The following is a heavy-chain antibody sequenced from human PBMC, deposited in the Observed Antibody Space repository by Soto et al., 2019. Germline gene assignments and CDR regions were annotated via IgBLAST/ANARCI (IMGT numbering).Heavy chain of an antibody. V-gene: IGHV5-10-1*01. CDR1: GYSFTSYC. CDR2: IDPSDSYT. CDR3: ARNRDIVVVPAAPGAWFDP. J-gene: IGHJ5*02. D-gene: IGHD2-2*01. Sequence: GESLKISCKGSGYSFTSYCISWVRQMPWKGLEWMGRIDPSDSYTNYSPSFQGHVTISADKSISTAYLQWSSLKASDTAMYYCARNRDIVVVPAAPGAWFDPWGQGTMVTVYS.